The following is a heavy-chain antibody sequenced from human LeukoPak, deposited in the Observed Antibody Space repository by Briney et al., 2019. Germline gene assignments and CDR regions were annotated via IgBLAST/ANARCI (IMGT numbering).Heavy chain of an antibody. CDR2: INHSGST. CDR3: CGYGGTKVPSP. D-gene: IGHD4-17*01. V-gene: IGHV4-34*01. CDR1: GGSFSGYY. J-gene: IGHJ5*02. Sequence: PSETLSLTCAVYGGSFSGYYWSWIRQPPGKGLEWIGEINHSGSTNYNPSLKSRVTISVDTSKNQFSLRLSSVTAADTAVYYCCGYGGTKVPSPWGQGTLVTVSS.